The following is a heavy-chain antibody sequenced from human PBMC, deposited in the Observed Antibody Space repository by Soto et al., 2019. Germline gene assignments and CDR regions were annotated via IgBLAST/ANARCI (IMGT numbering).Heavy chain of an antibody. D-gene: IGHD4-17*01. CDR2: IIPIFGTA. J-gene: IGHJ6*02. CDR1: GGTFSSYA. V-gene: IGHV1-69*01. Sequence: QVQLVQSGAEVKKPGSSVKVSCKASGGTFSSYAISWVRQAPGQGLEWMGGIIPIFGTANYAQKFQARVTITADESTSTADMELSSLRSEDTAVYYCARDPATVTTTGKVFHYYYGMDVWGQGTTVTVSS. CDR3: ARDPATVTTTGKVFHYYYGMDV.